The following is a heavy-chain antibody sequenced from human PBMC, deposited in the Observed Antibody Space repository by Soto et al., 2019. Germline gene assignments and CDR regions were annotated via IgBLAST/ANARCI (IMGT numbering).Heavy chain of an antibody. V-gene: IGHV4-39*07. D-gene: IGHD2-21*02. CDR3: ASRLSDYFDY. CDR1: GGSITTSSYF. CDR2: IYYVGST. Sequence: PSETLSLTCTVSGGSITTSSYFGGWIRQPPGKGLEWIGDIYYVGSTFYNPSLKSRVAMSVDRSKNQFSLRLSSVTAADTALYYCASRLSDYFDYRGQGMLVTVSS. J-gene: IGHJ4*02.